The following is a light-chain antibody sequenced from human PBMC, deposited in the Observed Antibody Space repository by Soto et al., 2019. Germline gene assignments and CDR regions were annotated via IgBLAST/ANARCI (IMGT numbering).Light chain of an antibody. CDR2: DSD. Sequence: QSVLTQPPSVSAAPGQEVTISCSGSSSYIAANSVSWYQHLPGTAPKLLIYDSDRRPSGIPARFSGSKSGTSATLGITGLQTGDEADYYCGAWENSLTVYVFGSGTKVTVL. CDR3: GAWENSLTVYV. CDR1: SSYIAANS. V-gene: IGLV1-51*01. J-gene: IGLJ1*01.